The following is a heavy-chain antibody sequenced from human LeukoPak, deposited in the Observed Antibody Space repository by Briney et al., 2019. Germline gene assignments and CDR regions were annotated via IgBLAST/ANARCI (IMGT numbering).Heavy chain of an antibody. V-gene: IGHV4-38-2*01. CDR3: ARRWIFWYFDL. Sequence: SETLSLTCAVSGYSISSGYYWGWSRQPPGKGLEWIGSIYHSGSTYYNPSLKSRVTISVDTSKNQFSLKLSSVTAADTAVYYCARRWIFWYFDLWGRGTLVTVSS. D-gene: IGHD2-2*03. CDR2: IYHSGST. J-gene: IGHJ2*01. CDR1: GYSISSGYY.